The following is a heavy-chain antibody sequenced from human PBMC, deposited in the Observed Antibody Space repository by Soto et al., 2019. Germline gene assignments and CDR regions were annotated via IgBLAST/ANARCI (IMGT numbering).Heavy chain of an antibody. Sequence: GASVKVSCKASGYTFTSYDINWVRQATGQGLEWMGWMNPNSGNTGYAQKFQGRVTMTRNTSISTAYMELSSLRSEDTAVFYCARGGDYYYYIDVSSQGTTVTVSS. V-gene: IGHV1-8*01. CDR2: MNPNSGNT. CDR1: GYTFTSYD. CDR3: ARGGDYYYYIDV. J-gene: IGHJ6*03.